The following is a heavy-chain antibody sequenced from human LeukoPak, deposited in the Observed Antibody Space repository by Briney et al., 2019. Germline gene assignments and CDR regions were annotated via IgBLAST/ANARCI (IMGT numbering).Heavy chain of an antibody. D-gene: IGHD3-10*01. V-gene: IGHV4-38-2*02. CDR3: ARVIGNYYDSGTFYSFHL. CDR1: GFSISSGYY. CDR2: VFHSGKT. J-gene: IGHJ1*01. Sequence: SETLSLTCTVSGFSISSGYYWGWIRQPPGKGLEWIGTVFHSGKTYYNPSLKSRLTLSVDTSKNQFSLELTSVTAADTAVYYCARVIGNYYDSGTFYSFHLWSQGTLVSVSS.